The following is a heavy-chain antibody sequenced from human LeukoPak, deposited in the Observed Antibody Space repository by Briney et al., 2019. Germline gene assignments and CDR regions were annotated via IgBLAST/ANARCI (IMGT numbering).Heavy chain of an antibody. CDR2: VDYTGST. Sequence: PSETLSLTCTVSGGSISSSTYYWGWIRQPPGGGLEWIGTVDYTGSTYYNPSLRSRVTISVDTSKNQFSLKLSSVTAADTAVFYCARVWYGSATLGWFDPWGQGTLVTVSS. D-gene: IGHD3-10*01. CDR1: GGSISSSTYY. J-gene: IGHJ5*02. V-gene: IGHV4-39*01. CDR3: ARVWYGSATLGWFDP.